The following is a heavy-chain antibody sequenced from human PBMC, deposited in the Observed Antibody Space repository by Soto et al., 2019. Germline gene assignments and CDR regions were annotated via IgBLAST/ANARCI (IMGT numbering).Heavy chain of an antibody. J-gene: IGHJ4*02. D-gene: IGHD6-6*01. CDR1: GFTFSSYS. CDR3: ARDLYISSARYFDY. V-gene: IGHV3-21*01. Sequence: EVQLVESGGGLVKPGGSLRLSCAASGFTFSSYSMNWVRQAPGKGLEWVSSISSSSSYIYYADSVKGRFTISRDNAKNSLYLQMNSLRSEATAVYYCARDLYISSARYFDYWGQGTLVTVSS. CDR2: ISSSSSYI.